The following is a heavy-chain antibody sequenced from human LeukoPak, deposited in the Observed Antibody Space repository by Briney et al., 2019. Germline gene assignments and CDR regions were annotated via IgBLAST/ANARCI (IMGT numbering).Heavy chain of an antibody. CDR3: ARTEINTAMVPFDN. D-gene: IGHD5-18*01. Sequence: GASVKISCKASGYTFTSYGISWVRQAPGQGLEWMGWISAYNGNTNYAQKLQGRVTMTTDTSTSTAYMELRSLRSDDTAVYYCARTEINTAMVPFDNWGQGTLVTVSS. J-gene: IGHJ4*02. CDR2: ISAYNGNT. CDR1: GYTFTSYG. V-gene: IGHV1-18*01.